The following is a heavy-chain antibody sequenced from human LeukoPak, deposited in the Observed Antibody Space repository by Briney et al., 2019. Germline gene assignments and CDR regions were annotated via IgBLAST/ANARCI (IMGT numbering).Heavy chain of an antibody. J-gene: IGHJ4*02. V-gene: IGHV4-59*01. CDR3: AREYRAGRYYYDY. CDR2: IYYSGST. D-gene: IGHD1-14*01. CDR1: GGSISSYY. Sequence: SETLSLTCTVSGGSISSYYWSWIRQPPGKGLEWIGYIYYSGSTKYNPSLKSRVTISVDTSKNQFSLKLSSVTAADTAVYYCAREYRAGRYYYDYWGQGTLVPVSS.